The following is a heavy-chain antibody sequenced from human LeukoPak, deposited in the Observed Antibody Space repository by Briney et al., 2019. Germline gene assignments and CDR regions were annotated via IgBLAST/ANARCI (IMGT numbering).Heavy chain of an antibody. D-gene: IGHD3-22*01. CDR3: ARGPSGYYDSSGYYLDAFDI. J-gene: IGHJ3*02. CDR1: GGSISSYY. CDR2: TYTSGST. V-gene: IGHV4-4*07. Sequence: PSETLSLTCTVSGGSISSYYWSWIRQPAGKGLEWIGRTYTSGSTDYNPSLKSRVTMSVDTSKTQFSLKLSSVPAADTAVYYCARGPSGYYDSSGYYLDAFDIWGQGTLVTVSS.